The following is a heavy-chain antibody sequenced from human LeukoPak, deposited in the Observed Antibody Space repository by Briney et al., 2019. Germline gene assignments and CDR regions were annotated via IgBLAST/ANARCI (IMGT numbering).Heavy chain of an antibody. CDR2: IIPIFGIA. J-gene: IGHJ6*02. Sequence: SVKVSCKASGGTFSSYAISWVRQAPGQGLEWMGRIIPIFGIANYAQKFQGRVTITADKSTSTAYMELSSLRSEDTAVYYCARSNSNPGNYYYGMDVWGQGTTVTVSS. D-gene: IGHD4-11*01. V-gene: IGHV1-69*04. CDR1: GGTFSSYA. CDR3: ARSNSNPGNYYYGMDV.